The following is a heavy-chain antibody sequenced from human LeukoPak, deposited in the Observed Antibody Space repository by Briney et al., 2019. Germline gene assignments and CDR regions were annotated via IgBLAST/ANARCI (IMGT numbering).Heavy chain of an antibody. CDR1: GGTFSRYT. J-gene: IGHJ6*02. CDR3: ARDGITVTAPYYLVMDV. D-gene: IGHD4-11*01. CDR2: IIPILGIA. Sequence: SVKVSCKASGGTFSRYTISWVRQAPGQRLEWMGRIIPILGIANYAQKFQSRVTISADKSTSTAYMEQRSLSSEDTAVYYCARDGITVTAPYYLVMDVWGQGPTVTVSS. V-gene: IGHV1-69*04.